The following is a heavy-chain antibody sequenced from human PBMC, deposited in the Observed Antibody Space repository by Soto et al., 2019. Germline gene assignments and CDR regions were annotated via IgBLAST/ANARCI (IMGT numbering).Heavy chain of an antibody. J-gene: IGHJ5*02. CDR2: INPNSGGT. Sequence: ASVKVSCKASGYTFTSYAMHWVRQAPGQRLEWMGWINPNSGGTNYAQKFQGWVTMTRDTSISTAYMELSRLRSDDTAVYYCARGGEVLRYFDWLLFSYWFDPWGQGTLVTVSS. D-gene: IGHD3-9*01. CDR3: ARGGEVLRYFDWLLFSYWFDP. CDR1: GYTFTSYA. V-gene: IGHV1-2*04.